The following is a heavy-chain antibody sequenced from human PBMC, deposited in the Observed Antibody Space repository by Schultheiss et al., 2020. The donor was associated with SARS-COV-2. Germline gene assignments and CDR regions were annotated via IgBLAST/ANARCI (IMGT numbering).Heavy chain of an antibody. Sequence: GGSLRLSCAASGFTFSSYETNWVRQAPGKGLEWVSYISSSGSTIYYADSVKGRFTISRDNSKNTLYLQMNSLRAEDTAVYYCARFVAAAFGYYYYGMDVWGQGTTVTVSS. V-gene: IGHV3-48*03. J-gene: IGHJ6*02. CDR1: GFTFSSYE. CDR2: ISSSGSTI. D-gene: IGHD6-13*01. CDR3: ARFVAAAFGYYYYGMDV.